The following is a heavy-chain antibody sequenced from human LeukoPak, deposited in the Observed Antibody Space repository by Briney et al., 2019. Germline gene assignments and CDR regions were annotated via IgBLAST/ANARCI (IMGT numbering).Heavy chain of an antibody. D-gene: IGHD3-22*01. J-gene: IGHJ4*02. CDR3: ARGAHYHDSSQGYDY. CDR2: INPNSGGT. CDR1: GYTFTGYY. Sequence: ASVKVSCKASGYTFTGYYMHWVRQAPGQGLEWMGWINPNSGGTNYAQKFQGRVTMTRDTSISTAYMELSRLRSDDTAVYYCARGAHYHDSSQGYDYWGQGTLVTVSS. V-gene: IGHV1-2*02.